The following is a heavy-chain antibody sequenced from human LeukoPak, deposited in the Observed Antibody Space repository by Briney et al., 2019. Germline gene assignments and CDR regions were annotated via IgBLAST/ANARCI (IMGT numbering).Heavy chain of an antibody. J-gene: IGHJ3*02. CDR2: IYYSGST. Sequence: SETLSLTCTVSGGSVSSGSYYWSWIRQPPGKGLEWIGYIYYSGSTNYNPSLKSRVTISVDTSKNQFSLKLSSVTAVDTAVYYCARPIRSPPYAFDIWGQGTMVTVSS. V-gene: IGHV4-61*01. CDR1: GGSVSSGSYY. D-gene: IGHD2-15*01. CDR3: ARPIRSPPYAFDI.